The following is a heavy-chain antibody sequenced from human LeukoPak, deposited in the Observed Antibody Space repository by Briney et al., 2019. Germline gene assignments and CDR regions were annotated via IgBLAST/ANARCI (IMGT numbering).Heavy chain of an antibody. CDR1: GGTFSSYA. Sequence: GAPVKVSCKASGGTFSSYAISWVRQAPGQGLEWMGRIIPILGIANYAQKFQGRVTITADKSTSTAYMELSSLRSEDTAVYYCAREYGDYTENWFDPWGQGTLVTVSS. CDR3: AREYGDYTENWFDP. V-gene: IGHV1-69*04. CDR2: IIPILGIA. J-gene: IGHJ5*02. D-gene: IGHD4-17*01.